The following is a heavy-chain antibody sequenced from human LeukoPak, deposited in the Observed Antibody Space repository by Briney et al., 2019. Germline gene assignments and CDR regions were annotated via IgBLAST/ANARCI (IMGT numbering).Heavy chain of an antibody. Sequence: GGSLRLSCAASGFTFSSYAMSWVRQAPGKGLEWVSAISGSGGSTYYADSVKGRFTISRDNSKNTLYLQMNSLRAEDTAVYYCAKQPAHELRFLEWLLYPSYFDYWGQGTLVTVSS. CDR2: ISGSGGST. D-gene: IGHD3-3*01. CDR3: AKQPAHELRFLEWLLYPSYFDY. J-gene: IGHJ4*02. V-gene: IGHV3-23*01. CDR1: GFTFSSYA.